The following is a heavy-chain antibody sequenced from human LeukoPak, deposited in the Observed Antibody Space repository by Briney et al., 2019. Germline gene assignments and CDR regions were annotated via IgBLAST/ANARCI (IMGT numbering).Heavy chain of an antibody. CDR3: AREPQIVVVVAATGIGAFDI. CDR1: GGTFSSYA. V-gene: IGHV1-69*05. J-gene: IGHJ3*02. D-gene: IGHD2-15*01. Sequence: SVKVSCKASGGTFSSYAISWVRQAPGQGLEWMGGTIPIFGTANYAQKFQGRVTITTDESTSTAYMELSSLRSEDTAVYYCAREPQIVVVVAATGIGAFDIWGQGTMVTVSS. CDR2: TIPIFGTA.